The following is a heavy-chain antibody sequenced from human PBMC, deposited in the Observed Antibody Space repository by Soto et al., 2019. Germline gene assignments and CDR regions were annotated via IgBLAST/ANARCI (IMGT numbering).Heavy chain of an antibody. D-gene: IGHD3-22*01. CDR3: AKAPDSSGYRPLDY. V-gene: IGHV3-23*01. J-gene: IGHJ4*02. CDR2: ISISGGNT. Sequence: GGSLRLSCAASGFSFSIYAMTWVRQAPGKGLEWVSAISISGGNTYYADSVKGRSTISRDTSEKTVYLQMNSLRAEDTAVYYCAKAPDSSGYRPLDYWGQGTLVTVSS. CDR1: GFSFSIYA.